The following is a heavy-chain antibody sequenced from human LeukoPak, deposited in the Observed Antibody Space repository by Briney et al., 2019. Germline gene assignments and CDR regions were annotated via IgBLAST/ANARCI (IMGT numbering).Heavy chain of an antibody. D-gene: IGHD2-15*01. CDR1: GFTFSSYS. CDR2: ISSSSSYI. Sequence: GGSLRLSCAASGFTFSSYSMNWVRQAPGKGLEWVSSISSSSSYIYYADSVKGRFTISRDNAKNSLYLQMNSLRAEDTAVYYCARGLGPHGSRDYWGQGTLVTVSS. J-gene: IGHJ4*02. V-gene: IGHV3-21*01. CDR3: ARGLGPHGSRDY.